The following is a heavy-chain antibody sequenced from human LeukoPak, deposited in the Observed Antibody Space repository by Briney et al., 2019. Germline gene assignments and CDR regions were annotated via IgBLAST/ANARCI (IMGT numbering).Heavy chain of an antibody. Sequence: PGGSLRLSCAASRFIFSSYAMSWVRQAPGKGLEWVSAITGSGGTTYYADSVKGRFTISRDNSKNTLYLQMNSLRAEDTAVYYCAKGGGTMIVEVIGYRYFDYWGQGTLVTVSS. CDR2: ITGSGGTT. CDR3: AKGGGTMIVEVIGYRYFDY. V-gene: IGHV3-23*01. D-gene: IGHD3-22*01. J-gene: IGHJ4*02. CDR1: RFIFSSYA.